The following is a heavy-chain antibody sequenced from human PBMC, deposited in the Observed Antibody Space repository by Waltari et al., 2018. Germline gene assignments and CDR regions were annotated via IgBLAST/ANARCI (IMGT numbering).Heavy chain of an antibody. D-gene: IGHD7-27*01. V-gene: IGHV3-7*03. CDR2: IKPDGSQQ. Sequence: EVQLVDSGGGLVQPGGSLRLSCAASASHFSSNWMSWVRQARGRGLEWLANIKPDGSQQYYVDSVRGRFSISRDNAKNSLYLQLNSLRAEDTAIYYCARDFNWGWDFWGQGTLVTVSS. CDR1: ASHFSSNW. CDR3: ARDFNWGWDF. J-gene: IGHJ4*02.